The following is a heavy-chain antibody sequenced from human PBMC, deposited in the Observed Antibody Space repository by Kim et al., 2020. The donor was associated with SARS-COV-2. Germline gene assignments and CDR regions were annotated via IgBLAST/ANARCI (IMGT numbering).Heavy chain of an antibody. CDR1: GGSISSGSYY. CDR3: ARGYGWYFDL. CDR2: IYTSGST. V-gene: IGHV4-61*02. Sequence: SETLSLTCTVSGGSISSGSYYWSWIRQPAGKGLEWIGRIYTSGSTNYNPSLKSRVTISVDTSKNQFSLKLSSVTAADTAVYYCARGYGWYFDLWGRGTLLTVSS. J-gene: IGHJ2*01. D-gene: IGHD5-12*01.